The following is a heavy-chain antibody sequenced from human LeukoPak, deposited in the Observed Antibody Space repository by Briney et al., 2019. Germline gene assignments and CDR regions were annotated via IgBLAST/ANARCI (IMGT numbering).Heavy chain of an antibody. J-gene: IGHJ6*03. D-gene: IGHD4-17*01. CDR1: GYSISSGYY. Sequence: SETLSLTCAVSGYSISSGYYWGWIRQPPGKGLEWIGSIYHSGSTYYNSSLKSRVTISVDTSKNQFSLKLSSVTAADTAVYYCARGGDYLYYYYMDVWGKGTTVTVSS. CDR2: IYHSGST. V-gene: IGHV4-38-2*01. CDR3: ARGGDYLYYYYMDV.